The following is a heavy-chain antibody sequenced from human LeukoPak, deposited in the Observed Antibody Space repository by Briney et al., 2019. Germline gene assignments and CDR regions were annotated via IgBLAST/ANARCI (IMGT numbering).Heavy chain of an antibody. CDR1: GGSFSGYY. D-gene: IGHD3-16*01. CDR2: INHSGST. V-gene: IGHV4-34*01. CDR3: TRGPLWVKERLFDP. J-gene: IGHJ5*02. Sequence: SETLSLTCAVYGGSFSGYYWSWIRQSPRKGLEWIGEINHSGSTNYNPSLKSRVAISVDTSKNQFSLKLRSVTAADTAVYYCTRGPLWVKERLFDPWGQGTLVTVSS.